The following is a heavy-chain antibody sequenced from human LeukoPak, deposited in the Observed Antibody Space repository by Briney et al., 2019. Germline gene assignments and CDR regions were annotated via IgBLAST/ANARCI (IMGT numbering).Heavy chain of an antibody. CDR1: GFTFSSYG. Sequence: GGSLRLSCAASGFTFSSYGMHWVRQAPGKGLEWVAFIRYDGSNKYYADSVKGRFTISRDNSKNTLYLQMNSLRAEDTAVYYCARVMTTVDRPIDYWGQGTLVTVSS. D-gene: IGHD4-11*01. J-gene: IGHJ4*02. CDR2: IRYDGSNK. V-gene: IGHV3-30*02. CDR3: ARVMTTVDRPIDY.